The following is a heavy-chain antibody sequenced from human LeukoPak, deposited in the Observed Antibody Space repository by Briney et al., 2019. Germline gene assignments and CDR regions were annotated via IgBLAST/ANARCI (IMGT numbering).Heavy chain of an antibody. D-gene: IGHD3-16*01. J-gene: IGHJ4*02. CDR1: GGSFSSYY. Sequence: PSETLSLTCTVSGGSFSSYYWSWIRQPPGKGLEWVGYIYYSGSTDYNPSLKSRVTMSLDTSKKQFSLNLSSVTAADTAVYYCARAVISFGGAVAKGFDCWGQGTLVTVSS. CDR3: ARAVISFGGAVAKGFDC. V-gene: IGHV4-59*01. CDR2: IYYSGST.